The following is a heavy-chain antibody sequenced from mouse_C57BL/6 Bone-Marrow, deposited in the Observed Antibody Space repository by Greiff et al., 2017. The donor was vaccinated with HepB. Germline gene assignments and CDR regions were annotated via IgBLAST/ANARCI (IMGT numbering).Heavy chain of an antibody. CDR2: ISYDGSN. CDR1: GYSITSGYY. J-gene: IGHJ4*01. D-gene: IGHD2-10*02. V-gene: IGHV3-6*01. CDR3: ARGEYLPMDY. Sequence: EVKLVESGPGLVKPSQSLSLTCSVTGYSITSGYYWNWIRQFPGNKLEWMGYISYDGSNNYNPSLKNRISITRDTSKNQFFLKLNSVTTEDTSTYYCARGEYLPMDYWGQGTSVTVSS.